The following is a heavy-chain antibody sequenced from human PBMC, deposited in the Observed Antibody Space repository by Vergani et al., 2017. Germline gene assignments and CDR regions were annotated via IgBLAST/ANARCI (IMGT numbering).Heavy chain of an antibody. Sequence: QVQLQESGPGLVKPSETLSLTCTVSGGSLSSYYWSWIRQPPGKGLEWIGYIYYSGSTNYNPSLKSRVTISVDTSKNQFSLKLSSVTAADTAVYYCARGSGAVAGTHIDYWGQGTLVTVSS. J-gene: IGHJ4*02. CDR3: ARGSGAVAGTHIDY. CDR1: GGSLSSYY. D-gene: IGHD6-19*01. CDR2: IYYSGST. V-gene: IGHV4-59*01.